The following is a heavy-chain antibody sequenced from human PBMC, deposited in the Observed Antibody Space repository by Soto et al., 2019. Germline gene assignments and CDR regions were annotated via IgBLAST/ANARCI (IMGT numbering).Heavy chain of an antibody. Sequence: QVQLQQWGAGLLKPSETLSLTCAVYGGSFSGYYWSWIRQPPGKGLEWIGEINHSGSTNYNPSLKSRVTISVDTSKNQFSLKLSSVTAADTAVYYCARWLGATNYFDYWGQGTLVTVSS. J-gene: IGHJ4*02. CDR3: ARWLGATNYFDY. V-gene: IGHV4-34*01. D-gene: IGHD1-26*01. CDR2: INHSGST. CDR1: GGSFSGYY.